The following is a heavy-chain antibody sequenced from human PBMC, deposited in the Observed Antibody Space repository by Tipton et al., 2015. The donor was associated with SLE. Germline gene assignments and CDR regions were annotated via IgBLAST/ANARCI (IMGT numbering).Heavy chain of an antibody. D-gene: IGHD2-8*01. CDR3: ARGGFIRMGQWFDP. J-gene: IGHJ5*02. CDR1: GGPINGQF. V-gene: IGHV4-59*11. CDR2: IYYSGST. Sequence: TLSLTCTVSGGPINGQFWSWIRQPPGKGLEWIAYIYYSGSTQYNPSLKSRVTISVDTSKNQFSLEVRSVTAADTAVYYCARGGFIRMGQWFDPWGQGTLVTVSS.